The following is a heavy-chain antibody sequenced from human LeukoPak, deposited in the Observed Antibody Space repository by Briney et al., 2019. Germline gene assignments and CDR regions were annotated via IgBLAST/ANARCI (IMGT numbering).Heavy chain of an antibody. CDR2: IYSGGST. CDR1: GFTVSSNY. J-gene: IGHJ4*02. Sequence: GGSLRLSCAASGFTVSSNYMSWVRQAPGKGLECVSVIYSGGSTYYADSVKGRFTISRDNSKNTLYLQMNSLRAEDTAVHYCARELRDTAMVSDYWGQGTLVTVSS. CDR3: ARELRDTAMVSDY. D-gene: IGHD5-18*01. V-gene: IGHV3-53*01.